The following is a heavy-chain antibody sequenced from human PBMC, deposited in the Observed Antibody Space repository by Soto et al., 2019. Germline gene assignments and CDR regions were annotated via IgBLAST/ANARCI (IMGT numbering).Heavy chain of an antibody. V-gene: IGHV4-59*01. J-gene: IGHJ4*01. CDR2: ISSSGNT. CDR3: AKAPMVLTRSYFDS. D-gene: IGHD3-22*01. CDR1: DGSSVNFY. Sequence: SEPLSLRCSVSDGSSVNFYWSWILQPPGKGLEWIGYISSSGNTNYNPSLKSRVSISVDTSKNQFSLNLTSVTAADTAVYYYAKAPMVLTRSYFDSWGRGTPVTVSS.